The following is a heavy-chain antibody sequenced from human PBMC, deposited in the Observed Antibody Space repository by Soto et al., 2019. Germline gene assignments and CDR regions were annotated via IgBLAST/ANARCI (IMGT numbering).Heavy chain of an antibody. V-gene: IGHV3-9*01. D-gene: IGHD6-13*01. J-gene: IGHJ6*01. CDR2: ISWNSGKI. CDR3: AKAGYSSSWDACGLDV. CDR1: IFTFDDYA. Sequence: SLRICCAMSIFTFDDYAMPWDRQAPERGLEWVSSISWNSGKIDYADSVKGRFTISRDNAKNSLYLQMNSLRADDTALYYCAKAGYSSSWDACGLDVWGQGTTVTVSS.